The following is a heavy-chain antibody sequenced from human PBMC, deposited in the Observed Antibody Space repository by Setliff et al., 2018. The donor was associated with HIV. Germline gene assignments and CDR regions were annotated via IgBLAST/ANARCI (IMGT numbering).Heavy chain of an antibody. Sequence: PGGSLRLSCAASGFTFSDYYMSWIRQAPGKGLEWISYISRSTSNTKYADSVKCRFTISRDNAKNSLYLQMNSLRAEDTAVYYCAKDFSSLGATICDYWGQGTLVTVSS. D-gene: IGHD5-12*01. CDR2: ISRSTSNT. J-gene: IGHJ4*02. V-gene: IGHV3-11*05. CDR3: AKDFSSLGATICDY. CDR1: GFTFSDYY.